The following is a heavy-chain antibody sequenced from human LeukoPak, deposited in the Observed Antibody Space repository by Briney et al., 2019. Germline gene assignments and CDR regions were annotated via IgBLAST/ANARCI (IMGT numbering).Heavy chain of an antibody. Sequence: SETLSLTCAVYGGSFSGYYWSWIRQPPGKGLEWIGEINHSGSTNYNPSLKSRVTISVDTSKNQFSLKLSSVTAADTAVYYCARARYCSGGSCRTQFDYWGQGTLVTVSS. CDR1: GGSFSGYY. D-gene: IGHD2-15*01. CDR3: ARARYCSGGSCRTQFDY. J-gene: IGHJ4*02. CDR2: INHSGST. V-gene: IGHV4-34*01.